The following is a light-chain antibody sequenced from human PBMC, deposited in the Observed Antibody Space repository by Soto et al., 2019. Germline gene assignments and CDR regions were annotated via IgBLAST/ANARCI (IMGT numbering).Light chain of an antibody. J-gene: IGLJ1*01. CDR1: SSDVGGYNY. V-gene: IGLV2-14*01. CDR3: SSYTSSSLYV. Sequence: QSALTQPASVSGSPGQSITISCTGTSSDVGGYNYVSWYQQHPGKAPKLMIYEVSNRPSGVSNRFSGSKSGNTASLTISGLQAEDEADYHCSSYTSSSLYVFGTGTKLTVL. CDR2: EVS.